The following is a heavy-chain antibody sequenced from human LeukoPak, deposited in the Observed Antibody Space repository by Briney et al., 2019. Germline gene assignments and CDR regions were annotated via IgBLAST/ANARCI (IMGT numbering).Heavy chain of an antibody. V-gene: IGHV1-46*01. CDR1: GGTFSSYA. CDR2: INPSGGST. CDR3: ARDLPPVPTSSTSLTVTDDY. J-gene: IGHJ4*02. Sequence: ASVKVSCKASGGTFSSYAISWVRQAPGQGLEWMGIINPSGGSTSYAQKFQGRVTMTRDTSTSTVYMELSSLRSEDTAVYYCARDLPPVPTSSTSLTVTDDYWGQGTLVTVSS. D-gene: IGHD2-2*01.